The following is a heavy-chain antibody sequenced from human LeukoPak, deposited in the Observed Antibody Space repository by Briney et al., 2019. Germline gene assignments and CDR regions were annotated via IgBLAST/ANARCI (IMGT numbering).Heavy chain of an antibody. Sequence: GSLRLSCAASGFTFSNNAMSWVRQAPGKGLDWVSAISASGGSTYYAGSVQGRFTISRDNSRDTLYLQMNSLRAEDTAVYHCAKDVDTAMVAGPFDYWGQGTLVTVSS. CDR2: ISASGGST. J-gene: IGHJ4*02. D-gene: IGHD5-18*01. CDR3: AKDVDTAMVAGPFDY. V-gene: IGHV3-23*01. CDR1: GFTFSNNA.